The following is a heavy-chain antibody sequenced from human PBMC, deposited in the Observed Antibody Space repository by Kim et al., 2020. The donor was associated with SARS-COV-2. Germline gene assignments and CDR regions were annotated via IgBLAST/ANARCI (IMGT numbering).Heavy chain of an antibody. J-gene: IGHJ4*02. Sequence: GGSLRLSCAASGFTFSSYEMNWVRQAPGKGLEWVSYISSSGSTIYYADSVKGRFTISRDNAKNSLYLQMNSLRAEDTAVYCCARVGRYCSGGSCYRTALDYWGQGTLVTVSS. CDR2: ISSSGSTI. V-gene: IGHV3-48*03. CDR1: GFTFSSYE. CDR3: ARVGRYCSGGSCYRTALDY. D-gene: IGHD2-15*01.